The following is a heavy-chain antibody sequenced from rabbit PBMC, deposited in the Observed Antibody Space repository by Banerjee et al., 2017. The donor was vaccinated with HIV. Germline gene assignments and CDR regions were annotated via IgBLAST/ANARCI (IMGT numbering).Heavy chain of an antibody. V-gene: IGHV1S40*01. CDR3: ARGPSLGDVRYGYGIYFGL. D-gene: IGHD6-1*01. J-gene: IGHJ3*01. Sequence: QSLEESGGDLVKPGASLTLTCTASGFSFSSYWMCWVRQAPGKGLEWIACIGAGSSGSTYYASWAKGRFTISKTSSTVTLQMTSLTAADTATYFCARGPSLGDVRYGYGIYFGLWGQGTLVTVS. CDR2: IGAGSSGST. CDR1: GFSFSSYW.